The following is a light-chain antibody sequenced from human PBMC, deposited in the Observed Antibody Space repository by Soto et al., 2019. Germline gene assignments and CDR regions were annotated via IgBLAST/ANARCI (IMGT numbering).Light chain of an antibody. CDR3: QQRGNWPRTWA. CDR2: DAS. CDR1: HSISID. Sequence: EIVLTQSPFTLSLSPGEGATLSCKASHSISIDLAWYQQKPGQVPRLLIYDASSRATGIPGRFTGSGSGTDFTLTITSLEPEDFAVYYCQQRGNWPRTWAFGQGTKVEV. J-gene: IGKJ1*01. V-gene: IGKV3-11*01.